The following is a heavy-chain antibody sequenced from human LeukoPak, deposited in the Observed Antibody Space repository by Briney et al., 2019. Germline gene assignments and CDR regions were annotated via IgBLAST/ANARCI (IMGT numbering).Heavy chain of an antibody. J-gene: IGHJ3*02. Sequence: GGSLRLSCVASGFIFNNHGMNWVRQAPGKGLEWVAIISSDGSKENYIDSVKGRFTISRDNSKNTLYLQMNSLRDEDTAVYYCAKLTGVDILDIWGQGTMVTVSS. CDR2: ISSDGSKE. V-gene: IGHV3-30*18. D-gene: IGHD1-14*01. CDR1: GFIFNNHG. CDR3: AKLTGVDILDI.